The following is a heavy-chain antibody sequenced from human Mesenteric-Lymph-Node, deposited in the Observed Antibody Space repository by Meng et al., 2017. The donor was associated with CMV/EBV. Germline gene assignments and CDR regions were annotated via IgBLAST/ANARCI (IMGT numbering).Heavy chain of an antibody. J-gene: IGHJ6*02. CDR1: GYTFTSYD. CDR2: MNPNSGNT. Sequence: ASVKVSCKASGYTFTSYDINWVRQATGQGLEWMGWMNPNSGNTGYAQKFQGRVTITRNTSISTAYMELSRLRSDDTAVYYCARDTARIQLWLGYYYYYGMDVWGQGTTVTVSS. V-gene: IGHV1-8*03. CDR3: ARDTARIQLWLGYYYYYGMDV. D-gene: IGHD5-18*01.